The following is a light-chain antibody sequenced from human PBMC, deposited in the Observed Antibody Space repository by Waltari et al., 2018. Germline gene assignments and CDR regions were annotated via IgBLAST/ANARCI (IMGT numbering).Light chain of an antibody. J-gene: IGLJ2*01. Sequence: SYELTQPPSVSVSPGQTASITCSGDKLGNKYTSWYHQRPGQSPFLVIYQSTKRPSGIPDRFSGSNSGNTATLTISETQPLDEADYYCQAWDSNTVVFGGGSKLTVL. CDR1: KLGNKY. CDR2: QST. V-gene: IGLV3-1*01. CDR3: QAWDSNTVV.